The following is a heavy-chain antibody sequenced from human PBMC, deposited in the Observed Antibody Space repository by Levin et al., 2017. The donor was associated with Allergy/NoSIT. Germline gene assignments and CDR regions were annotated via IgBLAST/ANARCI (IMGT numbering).Heavy chain of an antibody. CDR3: ARHRPLIPLPDY. CDR2: IYYSGST. Sequence: SETLSLTCTVSGGSISSSSYYWGWIRQPPGKGLEWIGSIYYSGSTYYNPSLKSRVTISVDTSKNQFSLKLSSVTAADTAVYYCARHRPLIPLPDYWGQGTLVTVSS. V-gene: IGHV4-39*01. J-gene: IGHJ4*02. D-gene: IGHD2-2*02. CDR1: GGSISSSSYY.